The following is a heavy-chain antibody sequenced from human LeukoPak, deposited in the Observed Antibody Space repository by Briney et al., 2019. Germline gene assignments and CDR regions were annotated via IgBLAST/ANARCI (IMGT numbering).Heavy chain of an antibody. D-gene: IGHD3-9*01. CDR1: GYTFTSYG. Sequence: GASVKVSCKASGYTFTSYGISWVRQAPGQGLEWMGWISAYNGNTNYAQKLQGRVTITADKSTSTAYMELSSLRSEDTAVYYCARFVPDPVLRYFDSHDYYYGMDVWGKGTTVTVSS. V-gene: IGHV1-18*01. CDR2: ISAYNGNT. CDR3: ARFVPDPVLRYFDSHDYYYGMDV. J-gene: IGHJ6*04.